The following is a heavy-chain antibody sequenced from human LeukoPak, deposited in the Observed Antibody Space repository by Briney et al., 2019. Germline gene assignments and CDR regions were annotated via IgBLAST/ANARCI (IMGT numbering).Heavy chain of an antibody. CDR2: IKSKTDGGTT. Sequence: KPGGSLRLSCAASGFTFSSYWMSWVRQAPGKGLEWVGRIKSKTDGGTTDYAAPVKGRFTISRDDSKNTLYLQMNSLKTEDTAVYYCTTTMIVVVGYFDYWGQGTLVTVSS. CDR1: GFTFSSYW. J-gene: IGHJ4*02. D-gene: IGHD3-22*01. V-gene: IGHV3-15*01. CDR3: TTTMIVVVGYFDY.